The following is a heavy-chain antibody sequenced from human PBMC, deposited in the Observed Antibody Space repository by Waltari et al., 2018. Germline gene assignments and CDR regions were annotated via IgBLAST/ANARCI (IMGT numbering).Heavy chain of an antibody. CDR1: GGSLSNYY. CDR3: ARGPGWTIAARPFDQ. J-gene: IGHJ4*02. D-gene: IGHD6-6*01. CDR2: ISHTGNT. Sequence: QVQLQQWGAGLLKPSETLSLTCAVYGGSLSNYYWSWIRQPPGKGLEWIGEISHTGNTIYNPSLKSRVTIPLDASKNQFSLRVTSVTAADTAVYYCARGPGWTIAARPFDQWGQGTLVTVSS. V-gene: IGHV4-34*01.